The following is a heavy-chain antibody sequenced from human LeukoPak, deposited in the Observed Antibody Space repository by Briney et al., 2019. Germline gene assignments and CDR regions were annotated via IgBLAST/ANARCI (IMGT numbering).Heavy chain of an antibody. V-gene: IGHV3-53*01. D-gene: IGHD2-15*01. Sequence: AGGSLRLSCAASGFTVSSNYMSWVRQAPGKGLEWVSVIYSGGSTYYADSVKGRFTISRDKSKNTLYLQMNSLRAEDTAVYYCARRYCSGGSCYDPPDAFDIWGQGTMVTVSS. J-gene: IGHJ3*02. CDR3: ARRYCSGGSCYDPPDAFDI. CDR2: IYSGGST. CDR1: GFTVSSNY.